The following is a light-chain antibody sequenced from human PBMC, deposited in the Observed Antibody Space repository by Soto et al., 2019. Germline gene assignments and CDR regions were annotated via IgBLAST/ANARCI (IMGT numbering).Light chain of an antibody. V-gene: IGLV1-40*01. CDR2: DNT. CDR1: SSNIGAGFD. J-gene: IGLJ2*01. CDR3: QSYDSSLSGWL. Sequence: QSVLTQPPSLSGAPGQRVTISCTGSSSNIGAGFDVHWYQHLPGTAPKPLIYDNTNRPSGVPDRFSGSKSGNSASLAITGLQAEDEADYYCQSYDSSLSGWLFGGGTKLNVL.